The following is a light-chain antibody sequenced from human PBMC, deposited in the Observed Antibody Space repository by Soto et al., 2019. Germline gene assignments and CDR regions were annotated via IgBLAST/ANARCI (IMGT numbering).Light chain of an antibody. J-gene: IGKJ3*01. CDR1: QTIGSS. V-gene: IGKV3-11*01. Sequence: EIVLTQSPATLSLSPGERATLSCRASQTIGSSLAWYQQRPGQAPRLLIYDTYNRATGIPARFSGSGSGTDFTLTISSLEPEDFAVYYCQHRSSGPLFTSGPGTKVDI. CDR3: QHRSSGPLFT. CDR2: DTY.